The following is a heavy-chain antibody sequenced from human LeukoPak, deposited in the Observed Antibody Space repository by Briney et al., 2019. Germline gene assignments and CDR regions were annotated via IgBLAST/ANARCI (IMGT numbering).Heavy chain of an antibody. Sequence: GGSLRLSCAASGFTFSSYAMHWVRQAPGKGLEWVAVISYDGSNKYYADSVKGRFTISRDNSKNTLYLQMNSLRAEDTAVYYCARGSGIAANLKVYYYGMDVWSQGTTVTVSS. CDR3: ARGSGIAANLKVYYYGMDV. J-gene: IGHJ6*02. CDR1: GFTFSSYA. D-gene: IGHD6-13*01. CDR2: ISYDGSNK. V-gene: IGHV3-30*04.